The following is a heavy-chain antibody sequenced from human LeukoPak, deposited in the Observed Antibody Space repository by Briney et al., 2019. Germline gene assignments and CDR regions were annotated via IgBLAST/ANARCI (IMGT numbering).Heavy chain of an antibody. J-gene: IGHJ6*03. Sequence: SETLSLTCTVSGGSISSNVFYWGWIRQPPGKGLEWIGSIYYSGSTYYNPSLKSRVTISVDTSKNQFSLKLTSVTAADTAVYYCARDFRSGSADTWGYYYMDVWGKGTTVTVSS. D-gene: IGHD7-27*01. CDR2: IYYSGST. V-gene: IGHV4-39*07. CDR1: GGSISSNVFY. CDR3: ARDFRSGSADTWGYYYMDV.